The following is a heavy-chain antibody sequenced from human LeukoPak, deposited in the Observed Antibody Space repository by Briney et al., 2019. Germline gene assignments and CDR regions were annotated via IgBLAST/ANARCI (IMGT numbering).Heavy chain of an antibody. J-gene: IGHJ6*03. V-gene: IGHV1-69*05. D-gene: IGHD3-9*01. Sequence: ASVKASCKASGGTFSSYAISWVRQAPGQGLEWMGGIIPIFGTANYAQKFQGRVTITTDESTSTAYMELSSLRSEDTAVYYCARGYYDILTGYTSRVDYYYMDVWGNGTTVTVSS. CDR2: IIPIFGTA. CDR3: ARGYYDILTGYTSRVDYYYMDV. CDR1: GGTFSSYA.